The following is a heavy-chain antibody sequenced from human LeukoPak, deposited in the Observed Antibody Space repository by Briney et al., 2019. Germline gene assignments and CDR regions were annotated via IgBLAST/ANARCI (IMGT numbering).Heavy chain of an antibody. V-gene: IGHV1-46*01. Sequence: GASVKVSRKASGYTFTSYYMHWVRQAPGQGLEWMGIINPSGGSTSYAQKFQGRVTMTRDTSTSTVYMELSSLRSEDTAVYYCARAVRDGYNPPHFDYWGQGTLVTVSS. CDR3: ARAVRDGYNPPHFDY. D-gene: IGHD5-24*01. CDR1: GYTFTSYY. CDR2: INPSGGST. J-gene: IGHJ4*02.